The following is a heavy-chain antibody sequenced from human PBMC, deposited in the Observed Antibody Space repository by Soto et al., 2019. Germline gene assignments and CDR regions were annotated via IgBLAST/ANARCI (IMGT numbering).Heavy chain of an antibody. CDR2: IIGSGDST. V-gene: IGHV3-23*01. J-gene: IGHJ1*01. Sequence: GSLRLSCAAPVFPCNSYSMSWVRQAPGKGLEWVSGIIGSGDSTYYVDSVKGRFIISRDNSKNMLYLQMNSLRAGDTAIYYCAKDRGMTTVTFDAFQSWGQGTLVTVSS. D-gene: IGHD4-17*01. CDR3: AKDRGMTTVTFDAFQS. CDR1: VFPCNSYS.